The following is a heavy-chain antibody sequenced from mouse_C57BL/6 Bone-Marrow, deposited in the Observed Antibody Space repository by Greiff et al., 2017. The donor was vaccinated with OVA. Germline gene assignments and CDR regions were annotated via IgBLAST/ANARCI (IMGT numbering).Heavy chain of an antibody. D-gene: IGHD1-1*01. V-gene: IGHV5-6*01. Sequence: EVRLGGSGGDLVKPGGALELSCAASGIPFSRYGISLGRPTPDKRRMCVATISSGGSYTYYTDRVKGRFTISRDNAKNTLYLQMSSLKSEDTAMYYCARHGDYGSFFDYWGQGTTLTVSS. CDR1: GIPFSRYG. CDR2: ISSGGSYT. J-gene: IGHJ2*01. CDR3: ARHGDYGSFFDY.